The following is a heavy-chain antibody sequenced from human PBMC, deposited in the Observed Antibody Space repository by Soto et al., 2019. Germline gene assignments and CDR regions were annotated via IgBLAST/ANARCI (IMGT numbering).Heavy chain of an antibody. CDR2: IYPGDSDT. CDR1: GYTFTDYW. D-gene: IGHD4-4*01. Sequence: GESLKISCKGSGYTFTDYWIDWVRQLPGKGLEGMGIIYPGDSDTRYSPYFQGHVTITVDKSTSTAYLQWNTLKASDTAMYYCARHISNVRYYYFAMDVWGQGTTVTVSS. V-gene: IGHV5-51*01. CDR3: ARHISNVRYYYFAMDV. J-gene: IGHJ6*02.